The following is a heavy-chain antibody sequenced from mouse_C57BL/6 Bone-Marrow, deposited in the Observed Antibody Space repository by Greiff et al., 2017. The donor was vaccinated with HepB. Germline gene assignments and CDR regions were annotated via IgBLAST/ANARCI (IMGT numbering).Heavy chain of an antibody. V-gene: IGHV1-69*01. D-gene: IGHD3-2*02. J-gene: IGHJ3*01. Sequence: QVQLQQPGAELVMPGASVKLSCKASGYTFTSYWMHWVKQRPGQGLEWIGEIDPSDSYTNYNQKFKGKSTLTVDKSSSTAYMQLSSLTSEDSAVYYCARGGQLSLRGFAYWGQGTLVTVSA. CDR3: ARGGQLSLRGFAY. CDR1: GYTFTSYW. CDR2: IDPSDSYT.